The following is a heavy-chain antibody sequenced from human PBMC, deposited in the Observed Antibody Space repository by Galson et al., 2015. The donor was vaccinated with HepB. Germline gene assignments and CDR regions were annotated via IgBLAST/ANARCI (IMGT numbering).Heavy chain of an antibody. Sequence: QSGAEVKKPGESLKISCEGSGYTFTNFWIGWVRQMPGKGLEWMGIIYPADSDTRYSPSFQGQVTISVDQSISSAYLQWSSLKASDTAFYYCARQGTVRGVMLFDYWGQGTLVTVSA. J-gene: IGHJ4*02. CDR2: IYPADSDT. CDR1: GYTFTNFW. CDR3: ARQGTVRGVMLFDY. D-gene: IGHD3-16*01. V-gene: IGHV5-51*01.